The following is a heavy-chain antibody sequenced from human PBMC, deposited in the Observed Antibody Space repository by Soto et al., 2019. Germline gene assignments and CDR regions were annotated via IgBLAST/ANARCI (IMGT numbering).Heavy chain of an antibody. D-gene: IGHD3-16*01. Sequence: EVQLLESGGGLVQPGGSLRLSCAASGFTFSTSSMSWVRQAPGKGLEWVSAISGDSGAIYYADSVKGRFTISRDNSRDTLYLQMNSLRDEDTALYFCARGGRFTFGFDYWGQGTLISVSS. CDR2: ISGDSGAI. J-gene: IGHJ4*02. CDR3: ARGGRFTFGFDY. CDR1: GFTFSTSS. V-gene: IGHV3-23*01.